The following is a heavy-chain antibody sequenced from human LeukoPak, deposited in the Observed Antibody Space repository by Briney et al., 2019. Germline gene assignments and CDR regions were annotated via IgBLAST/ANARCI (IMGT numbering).Heavy chain of an antibody. CDR3: AKAPVTSCRGAYCYPFDS. CDR2: TSSSDAGT. D-gene: IGHD2-21*01. Sequence: GGSLRLSCAASGFTFSNAWMSWVRQAPGKGLEWVAATSSSDAGTYHADSVGGRFTISRDNSKNTLYLQMNSLRAEDAAVYFCAKAPVTSCRGAYCYPFDSWGQGTLVTVSS. V-gene: IGHV3-23*01. J-gene: IGHJ4*02. CDR1: GFTFSNAW.